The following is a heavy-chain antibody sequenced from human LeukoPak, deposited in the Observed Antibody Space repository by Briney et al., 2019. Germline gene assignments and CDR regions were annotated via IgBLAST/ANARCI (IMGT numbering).Heavy chain of an antibody. J-gene: IGHJ4*02. D-gene: IGHD3-16*02. CDR1: GYTFTNYA. Sequence: ASVKVSCKASGYTFTNYAMNWVRQAPGQGLGWMGWIHPSTGNPTYAQDFTGRFVFPLDTSVSTTYLQISSLKAEDTAVYYCARAYQRLGQLSLPDYWGQGTLVTVSS. V-gene: IGHV7-4-1*02. CDR2: IHPSTGNP. CDR3: ARAYQRLGQLSLPDY.